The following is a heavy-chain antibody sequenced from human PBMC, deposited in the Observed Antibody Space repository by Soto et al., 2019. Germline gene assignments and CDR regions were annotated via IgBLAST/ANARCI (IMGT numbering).Heavy chain of an antibody. Sequence: QVQLVQSGAAVKKPGASVKVSCKTSGYTFTGYYIHWVRQAPGQGLEWMGRINPNSGGTNYAQKFQGWVTMTRDTSISTAYMELSRLNSDDTAVYYCVRGLASAYLDSWGQGTLVTVSS. CDR2: INPNSGGT. V-gene: IGHV1-2*04. CDR3: VRGLASAYLDS. J-gene: IGHJ4*02. CDR1: GYTFTGYY.